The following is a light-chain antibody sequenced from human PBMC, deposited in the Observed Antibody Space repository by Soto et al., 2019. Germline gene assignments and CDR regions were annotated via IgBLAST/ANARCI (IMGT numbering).Light chain of an antibody. V-gene: IGLV1-47*01. Sequence: QSVLTQPPSASGTPGQRVTISCSGSSSNIGSNYVYWYQQLPGTAPKLLIYRNNQRPSGVPDRFSGSKSGTSVTLGITGLQTGDEADYYCGTWDSGLSAVVFGGGTKLTVL. J-gene: IGLJ2*01. CDR3: GTWDSGLSAVV. CDR1: SSNIGSNY. CDR2: RNN.